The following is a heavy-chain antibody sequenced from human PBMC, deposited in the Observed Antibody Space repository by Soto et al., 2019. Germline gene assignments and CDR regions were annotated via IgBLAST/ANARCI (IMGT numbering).Heavy chain of an antibody. CDR2: MNPNSGNT. CDR1: GYTFTSYD. CDR3: ARGQYSRGGYSWFDP. D-gene: IGHD6-19*01. Sequence: GASVKVSCKASGYTFTSYDINWVRQATGQGLEWMGWMNPNSGNTGYAQKFQGRVTMTRNTSISTAYMELSSLRSEDTAVYYCARGQYSRGGYSWFDPWGQGTLVTVSS. V-gene: IGHV1-8*01. J-gene: IGHJ5*02.